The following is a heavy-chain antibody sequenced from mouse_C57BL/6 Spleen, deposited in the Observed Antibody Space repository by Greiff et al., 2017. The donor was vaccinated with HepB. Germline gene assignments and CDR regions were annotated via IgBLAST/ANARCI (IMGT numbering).Heavy chain of an antibody. CDR3: AREGIYDGYYVAWFAY. CDR1: GYAFTNYL. J-gene: IGHJ3*01. D-gene: IGHD2-3*01. Sequence: VQLQQSGAELVRPGTSVKVSCKASGYAFTNYLIEWVKQRPGQGLEWIGVINPGSGGTNYNEKFKGKATLTADKSSSTAYMQLSSLTSEDAAVYFCAREGIYDGYYVAWFAYWGQRTLVTVSA. V-gene: IGHV1-54*01. CDR2: INPGSGGT.